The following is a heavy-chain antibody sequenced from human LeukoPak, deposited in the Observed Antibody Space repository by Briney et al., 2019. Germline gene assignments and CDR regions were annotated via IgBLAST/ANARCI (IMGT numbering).Heavy chain of an antibody. CDR3: ARVPLYDFWSGYYGTSTVTGEFDY. V-gene: IGHV1-2*02. CDR2: INPNSGGT. D-gene: IGHD3-3*01. Sequence: ASAKVSCKASGYTFTGYYMHWVRQAPGQGLEWMGWINPNSGGTNYAQKFQGRVTMTRDTSISTAYMELSRLRSDDTAVYYCARVPLYDFWSGYYGTSTVTGEFDYWGQGTLVTVSS. J-gene: IGHJ4*02. CDR1: GYTFTGYY.